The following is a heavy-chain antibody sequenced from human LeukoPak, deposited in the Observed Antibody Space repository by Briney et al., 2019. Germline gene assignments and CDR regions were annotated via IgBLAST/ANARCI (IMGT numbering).Heavy chain of an antibody. CDR1: GFIFRSYE. D-gene: IGHD4-23*01. Sequence: GGSLRLSCAASGFIFRSYEMHWVRQAPGKGLEWVSYISSSDSTIYYADSVEGRFTISRDNAKNSLYLQMNSLRAEDTAVYYCARDYGGSSPFDYWGQGTLVTVSS. CDR3: ARDYGGSSPFDY. J-gene: IGHJ4*02. V-gene: IGHV3-48*03. CDR2: ISSSDSTI.